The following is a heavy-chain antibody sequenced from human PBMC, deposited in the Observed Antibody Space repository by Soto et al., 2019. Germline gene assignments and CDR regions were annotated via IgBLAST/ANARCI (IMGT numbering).Heavy chain of an antibody. J-gene: IGHJ6*02. V-gene: IGHV3-74*01. CDR2: VDSDGSDK. CDR1: EFSFSRYW. CDR3: AKERYYYYYGMDV. Sequence: PGGSLRLSCAASEFSFSRYWMHWVRQAPGKGLVWVSRVDSDGSDKIYADSVKGRFTISRDNAKNTLYLQLTGLRDDDTAVYYCAKERYYYYYGMDVWGQGTTVTVSS.